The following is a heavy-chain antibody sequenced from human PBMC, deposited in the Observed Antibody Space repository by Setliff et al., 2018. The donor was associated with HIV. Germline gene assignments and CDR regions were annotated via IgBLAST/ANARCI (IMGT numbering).Heavy chain of an antibody. Sequence: PSETLSLTCTVSGGSIRSDSYYWTWIRQPAGEGLEWIGRIYSSGNTYYNPSLESRVTISVDTSKNQFSLKLSSVTAADTAVYYCAREEKLSAVAGTMYYYYAMDVWGQGTTVTVSS. J-gene: IGHJ6*02. V-gene: IGHV4-61*02. CDR3: AREEKLSAVAGTMYYYYAMDV. CDR1: GGSIRSDSYY. CDR2: IYSSGNT. D-gene: IGHD6-19*01.